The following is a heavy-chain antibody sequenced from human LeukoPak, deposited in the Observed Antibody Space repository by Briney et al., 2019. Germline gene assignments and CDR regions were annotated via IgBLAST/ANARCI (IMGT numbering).Heavy chain of an antibody. CDR3: ARMGYYYSIPTFFDY. V-gene: IGHV3-66*02. Sequence: LSRAEERFAGKGCYIRWVPQAPGKGLEWVSVIYSGGNTYYTDSVKGRFTISRDSSKNTLYLQMNSLRAEDTAVYYCARMGYYYSIPTFFDYWGQGTLVTVSS. CDR2: IYSGGNT. J-gene: IGHJ4*02. D-gene: IGHD3-22*01. CDR1: RFAGKGCY.